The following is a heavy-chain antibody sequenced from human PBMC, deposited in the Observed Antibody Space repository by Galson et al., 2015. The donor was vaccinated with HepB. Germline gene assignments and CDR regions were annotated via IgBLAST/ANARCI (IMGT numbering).Heavy chain of an antibody. D-gene: IGHD3-22*01. CDR3: ARQKAFDSSGCCGMDV. Sequence: GAEVKKPGESLQLSCKGSGYGFTDYWIGWVRQMPRKDLGWTGLMYHAASHTRYNPSFQGQVTISADKSITTAYLQWSSLKASDTAMYYCARQKAFDSSGCCGMDVWGQGTTVTVSS. V-gene: IGHV5-51*01. CDR2: MYHAASHT. J-gene: IGHJ6*02. CDR1: GYGFTDYW.